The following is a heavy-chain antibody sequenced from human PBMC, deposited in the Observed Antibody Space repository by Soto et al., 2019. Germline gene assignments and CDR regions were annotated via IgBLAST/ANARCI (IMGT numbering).Heavy chain of an antibody. Sequence: EVPLLESGGGLVQPGGSLRLSSAASGFTFSSYAMSWVRQAPGKGLEWVSVISGSGGTTHNADSVKGRFTVSRDNSKDTLSLQMISLRVADTAVYYCAKGLRGYDYGYSFEYWGQGTLVSVSS. D-gene: IGHD5-18*01. V-gene: IGHV3-23*01. CDR1: GFTFSSYA. CDR3: AKGLRGYDYGYSFEY. CDR2: ISGSGGTT. J-gene: IGHJ4*02.